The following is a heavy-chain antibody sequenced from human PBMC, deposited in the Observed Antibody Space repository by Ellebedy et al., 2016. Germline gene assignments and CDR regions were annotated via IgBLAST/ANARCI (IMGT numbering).Heavy chain of an antibody. J-gene: IGHJ4*02. CDR1: GFSFSSHW. Sequence: GESLKISCATSGFSFSSHWMSWVRQAPGKGLEWVANINPDGSGKYYVDSVKARFTISRDNAKNSLCLQMNSLRGEDTAVYYCASAGWGSNWRYWGQGTLVTVSS. CDR2: INPDGSGK. V-gene: IGHV3-7*02. CDR3: ASAGWGSNWRY. D-gene: IGHD1-1*01.